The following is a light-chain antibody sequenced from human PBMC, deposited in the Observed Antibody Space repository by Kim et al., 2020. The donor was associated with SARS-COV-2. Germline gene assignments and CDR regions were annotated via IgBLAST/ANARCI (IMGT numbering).Light chain of an antibody. Sequence: GRSVTSSCTGTSSDVGGYNYVAWYQQHPGKAPKLMIYDVSKRPSGVPDRFSGSKSGNTASLTISGLQAEDEADYYCCSYAGSYTVVFGGGTQLTVL. CDR1: SSDVGGYNY. J-gene: IGLJ2*01. V-gene: IGLV2-11*01. CDR3: CSYAGSYTVV. CDR2: DVS.